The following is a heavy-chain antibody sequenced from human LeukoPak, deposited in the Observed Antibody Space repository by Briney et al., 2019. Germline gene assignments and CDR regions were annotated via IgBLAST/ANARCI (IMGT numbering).Heavy chain of an antibody. CDR1: GYTFTDYY. Sequence: ASVKVSCKVSGYTFTDYYMHWVQQAPGKGLEWMGLVDPEDGETIYAEKFQGRVTITADTSTDTAYMELRSLRSDDTAVYYCARARGCSSTSCYTRAFDIWGQGTMVTVSS. D-gene: IGHD2-2*02. V-gene: IGHV1-69-2*01. J-gene: IGHJ3*02. CDR3: ARARGCSSTSCYTRAFDI. CDR2: VDPEDGET.